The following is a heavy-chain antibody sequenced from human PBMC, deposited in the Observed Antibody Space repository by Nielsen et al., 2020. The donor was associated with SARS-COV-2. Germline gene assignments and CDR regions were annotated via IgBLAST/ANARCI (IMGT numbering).Heavy chain of an antibody. V-gene: IGHV3-30*03. CDR3: ARGPYAFDI. CDR2: ISYDGSNK. J-gene: IGHJ3*02. CDR1: GFTFSSYG. Sequence: GGSLRLSCAASGFTFSSYGMHWVRQAPGKGLEWVAVISYDGSNKYYADSVKGRFTISRDNSKNTLYLQMNSLRAEDTAVYYCARGPYAFDIWGQGTMVTVSS.